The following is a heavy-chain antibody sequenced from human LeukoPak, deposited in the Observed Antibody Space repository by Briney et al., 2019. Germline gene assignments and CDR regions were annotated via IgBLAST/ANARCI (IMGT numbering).Heavy chain of an antibody. Sequence: SETLSLTCTVSGGSIISYYWSWIRQPPGKGLEWIGYIYYSGSSNYNPSLKTRVTISVDTSKNQFSLKLSSVTAADTAVYYCARSVYYYDTPPDWGQGTLVTVSS. V-gene: IGHV4-59*12. CDR3: ARSVYYYDTPPD. J-gene: IGHJ4*02. D-gene: IGHD3-22*01. CDR2: IYYSGSS. CDR1: GGSIISYY.